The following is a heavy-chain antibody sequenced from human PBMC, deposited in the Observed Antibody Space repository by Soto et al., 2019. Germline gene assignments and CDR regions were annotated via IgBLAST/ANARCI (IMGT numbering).Heavy chain of an antibody. Sequence: PGESLKISCKGSGYSFTSYWIGWVRQMPGKGLEWMGIIYPGDSDTRYSPSFQGQVTISADKSISTAYLQWSSLKASDTAMYYCARRHLAYYYDSSGYSDWFDPWGQGTLVTASS. D-gene: IGHD3-22*01. CDR3: ARRHLAYYYDSSGYSDWFDP. CDR1: GYSFTSYW. J-gene: IGHJ5*02. CDR2: IYPGDSDT. V-gene: IGHV5-51*01.